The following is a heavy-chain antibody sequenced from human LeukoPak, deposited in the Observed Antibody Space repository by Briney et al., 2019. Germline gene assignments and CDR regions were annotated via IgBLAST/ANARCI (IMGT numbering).Heavy chain of an antibody. D-gene: IGHD2-2*01. J-gene: IGHJ4*02. V-gene: IGHV3-21*01. CDR1: GFTFSSYS. CDR2: ISSSSSYI. Sequence: GGSLRLSCAASGFTFSSYSMNWVRQAPGKGLEWVSSISSSSSYIYYADSVKGRFTISRDNAKSSLYLQVNSLRAEDTAVYYCARRHCSSTGCSPFDYWGQGTLVTVSS. CDR3: ARRHCSSTGCSPFDY.